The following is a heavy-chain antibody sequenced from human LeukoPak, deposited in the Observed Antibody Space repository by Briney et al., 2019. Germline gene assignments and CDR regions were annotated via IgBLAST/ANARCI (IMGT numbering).Heavy chain of an antibody. CDR1: GFTFSRSW. CDR3: VRAYHPGGWFDP. V-gene: IGHV3-7*04. J-gene: IGHJ5*02. Sequence: PGGSLRLSCAASGFTFSRSWMTWVRQAPGKGLEWVASINADGSEIHYVDSVKGRFTISRDNAKDSLYLQMNSLTAEDTAMYYCVRAYHPGGWFDPWGQGTLVTVSS. D-gene: IGHD2-21*01. CDR2: INADGSEI.